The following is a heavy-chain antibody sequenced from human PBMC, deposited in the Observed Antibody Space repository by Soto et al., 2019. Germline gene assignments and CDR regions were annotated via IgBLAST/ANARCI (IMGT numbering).Heavy chain of an antibody. J-gene: IGHJ4*02. CDR3: ARDKIERYFDWGIDY. D-gene: IGHD3-9*01. CDR2: ISAYNGNT. V-gene: IGHV1-18*01. CDR1: GYTFTSYG. Sequence: ASVKVSCKASGYTFTSYGISWVRQAPGQGLEWMGWISAYNGNTNYAQKPQGRVTMTTDTSTSTAYMELRSLRSDDTAVYYCARDKIERYFDWGIDYWGQGTLVTVSS.